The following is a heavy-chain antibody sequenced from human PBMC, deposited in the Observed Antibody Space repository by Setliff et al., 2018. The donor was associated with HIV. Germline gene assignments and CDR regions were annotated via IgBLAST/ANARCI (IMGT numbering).Heavy chain of an antibody. J-gene: IGHJ4*02. CDR1: GFSFRSYA. V-gene: IGHV3-23*01. CDR3: AKTQTVITVYGPFDS. CDR2: ISGSGDIT. D-gene: IGHD4-4*01. Sequence: GVLKISCAASGFSFRSYAVSWVRQAPGKGLEWVSVISGSGDITYYRESVKGRFTVSRDNSNNTVYLQMNSLRAEDTAMYYRAKTQTVITVYGPFDSWGQGTPVTVS.